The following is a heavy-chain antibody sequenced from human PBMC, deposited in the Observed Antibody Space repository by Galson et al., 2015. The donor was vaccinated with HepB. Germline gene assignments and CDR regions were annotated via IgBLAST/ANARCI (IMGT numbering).Heavy chain of an antibody. CDR1: GYTFTNSA. J-gene: IGHJ4*02. CDR3: ARVFSGGLYYYDY. CDR2: INTNTGNP. Sequence: SVKVSCKASGYTFTNSAMNWVRQAPGQGLELMGWINTNTGNPTYAQGFTGRFVLSLDTSVSTAYLQITSLRADDTAVYYCARVFSGGLYYYDYWGQGTLVTVSS. V-gene: IGHV7-4-1*02. D-gene: IGHD2/OR15-2a*01.